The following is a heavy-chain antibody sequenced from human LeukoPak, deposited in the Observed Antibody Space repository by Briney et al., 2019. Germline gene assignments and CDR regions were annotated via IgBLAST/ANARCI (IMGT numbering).Heavy chain of an antibody. J-gene: IGHJ3*02. Sequence: GESLKISCKGSGYSFTSYWIGWVRQMPGKGLEYMGIIYPGGSETRYSPSFQGQVTISGDKSISTAYLQWSSLKASDTAMYYCARPRSGSSYDAFDIWGQGTMVTVSS. CDR2: IYPGGSET. CDR1: GYSFTSYW. V-gene: IGHV5-51*01. CDR3: ARPRSGSSYDAFDI. D-gene: IGHD1-26*01.